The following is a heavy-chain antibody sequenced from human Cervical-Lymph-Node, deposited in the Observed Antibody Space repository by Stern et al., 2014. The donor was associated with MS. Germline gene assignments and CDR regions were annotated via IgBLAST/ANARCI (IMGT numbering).Heavy chain of an antibody. D-gene: IGHD2/OR15-2a*01. J-gene: IGHJ4*02. CDR2: LNPNSDDP. V-gene: IGHV1-2*06. CDR1: GYDFTGFF. CDR3: AREATRIIVGIDY. Sequence: VQLVQSGAKMERPGASVRVSCKASGYDFTGFFIHWVRQVPGQGLEWMGRLNPNSDDPTYAQNFPDRVTLTSDTSIGTAYLELSRLTSADTAVYYWAREATRIIVGIDYWGQGTPVTVSS.